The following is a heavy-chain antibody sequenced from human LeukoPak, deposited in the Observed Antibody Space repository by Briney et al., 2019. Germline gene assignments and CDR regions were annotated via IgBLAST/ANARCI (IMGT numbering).Heavy chain of an antibody. V-gene: IGHV1-24*01. CDR1: GYTLTELS. Sequence: ASVKVSCKVSGYTLTELSMHRVREAPGKGLDWRGGCDPEDGETIYAQKFKGRVTMTEDTSTDTAYMELSSLRSEDTAVYYCATDKRIAVAGTNYYYGMDVWGQGTTVTVSS. D-gene: IGHD6-19*01. J-gene: IGHJ6*02. CDR3: ATDKRIAVAGTNYYYGMDV. CDR2: CDPEDGET.